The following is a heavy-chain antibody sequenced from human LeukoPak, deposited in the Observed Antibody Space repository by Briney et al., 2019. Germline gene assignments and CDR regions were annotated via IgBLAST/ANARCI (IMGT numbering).Heavy chain of an antibody. Sequence: SETLSLTCTVSGGSISSSSYYWGWIRQPPGKGLERIGSIYYSGSTYYNPSLKSRVTISVDTSKNQFSLKLSSVTAADTAVYYCARRGSSWSPFDYWGQGTLATVSS. CDR1: GGSISSSSYY. V-gene: IGHV4-39*07. CDR2: IYYSGST. J-gene: IGHJ4*02. D-gene: IGHD6-13*01. CDR3: ARRGSSWSPFDY.